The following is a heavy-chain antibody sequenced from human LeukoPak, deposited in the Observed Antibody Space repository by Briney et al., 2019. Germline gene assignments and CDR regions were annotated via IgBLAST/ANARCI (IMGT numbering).Heavy chain of an antibody. J-gene: IGHJ6*03. CDR3: ARGRQIHTYYYMDV. Sequence: SETLSLTCTVSGGSISSYYWSWIRRPPGKGLEWIGYIYYSGSTNYNPSLKSRVTISVDTSKNQFSLKLSSVTAADTAVYYCARGRQIHTYYYMDVWGKGTTVTISS. V-gene: IGHV4-59*01. CDR2: IYYSGST. CDR1: GGSISSYY.